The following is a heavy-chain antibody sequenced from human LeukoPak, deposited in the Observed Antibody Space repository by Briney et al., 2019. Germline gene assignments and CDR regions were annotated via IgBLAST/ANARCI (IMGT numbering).Heavy chain of an antibody. CDR2: IIPIFGTA. CDR1: GGTFSSYA. J-gene: IGHJ6*03. Sequence: SVKVSCKASGGTFSSYAISWVRQAPGQGVEWMGGIIPIFGTANYAQKFHGRVTITTDESTSTAYMELSSLRSEDTAVYYCATVAGYYYYYYMDVWGKGTTVTVSS. V-gene: IGHV1-69*05. D-gene: IGHD6-19*01. CDR3: ATVAGYYYYYYMDV.